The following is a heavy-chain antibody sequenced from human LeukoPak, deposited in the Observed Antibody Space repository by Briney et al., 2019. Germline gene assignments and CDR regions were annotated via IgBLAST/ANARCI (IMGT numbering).Heavy chain of an antibody. D-gene: IGHD1-1*01. V-gene: IGHV1-2*02. CDR1: GYTFSGYY. Sequence: ASVKVSCKASGYTFSGYYMFWVRQAPGQGLEWMGWINSDSGATNYAQKFQGRVTMTRDRSISTAYMELSSLRSDDTGVYYCAAATTGTTFFDYWGQGTLVTVSS. CDR2: INSDSGAT. J-gene: IGHJ4*02. CDR3: AAATTGTTFFDY.